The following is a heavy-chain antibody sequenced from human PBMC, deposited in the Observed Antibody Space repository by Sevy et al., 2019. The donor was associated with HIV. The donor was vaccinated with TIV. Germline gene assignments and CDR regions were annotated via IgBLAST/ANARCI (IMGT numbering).Heavy chain of an antibody. CDR1: GYTFSTYR. CDR2: ISPHNRDT. Sequence: AAVKVSCKVSGYTFSTYRITWVRQAPGQGLERMGWISPHNRDTNYARKLQGKVSMTTDTSTTTAYMELRGLTSDDTALYYCARAFCSGCRCYSLAYWGQGTLVLVSS. CDR3: ARAFCSGCRCYSLAY. J-gene: IGHJ4*02. V-gene: IGHV1-18*01. D-gene: IGHD2-15*01.